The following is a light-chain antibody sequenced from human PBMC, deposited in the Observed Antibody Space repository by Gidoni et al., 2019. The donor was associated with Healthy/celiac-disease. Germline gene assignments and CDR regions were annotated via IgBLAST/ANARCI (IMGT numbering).Light chain of an antibody. J-gene: IGKJ3*01. CDR3: QQYSSSPIT. Sequence: EIVLTQPPGTLFLSPGERATLTCRASQSVSSSYLAWYQQKPGQAPRLLIYGTSSWATGIPDRFSGSGSGTDFTLTISRLEPEDFAVYYCQQYSSSPITFGPGTKVDIK. CDR2: GTS. V-gene: IGKV3-20*01. CDR1: QSVSSSY.